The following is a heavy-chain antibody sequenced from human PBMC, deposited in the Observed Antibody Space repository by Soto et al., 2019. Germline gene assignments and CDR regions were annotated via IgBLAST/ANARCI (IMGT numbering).Heavy chain of an antibody. CDR1: GGSISSTYSY. D-gene: IGHD6-6*01. J-gene: IGHJ4*02. CDR2: MYYSGST. V-gene: IGHV4-39*01. Sequence: SETLSLTCTASGGSISSTYSYWGWIRKPPGKGLEWIGSMYYSGSTYYRRSLKNRFTLSVATSKNQCSLKLSSVTAADTAVYFCARQRSSSSSPNRYYFDYWGQRTLGTVSS. CDR3: ARQRSSSSSPNRYYFDY.